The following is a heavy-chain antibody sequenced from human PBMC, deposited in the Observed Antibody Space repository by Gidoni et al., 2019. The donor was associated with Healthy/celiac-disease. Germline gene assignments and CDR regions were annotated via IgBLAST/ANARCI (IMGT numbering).Heavy chain of an antibody. Sequence: QVQLVESGGGVVQPGRSLRLSCAASGFTFSSYGMHWVRQAPGKGLEWVAVIWYDGSNKYYADSVKGRFTISRDNSKNTLYLQMNSLRAEDTAVYYCARGPLLGYYDILTGFPFEDDAFDIWGQGTMVTVSS. CDR2: IWYDGSNK. V-gene: IGHV3-33*01. CDR3: ARGPLLGYYDILTGFPFEDDAFDI. CDR1: GFTFSSYG. D-gene: IGHD3-9*01. J-gene: IGHJ3*02.